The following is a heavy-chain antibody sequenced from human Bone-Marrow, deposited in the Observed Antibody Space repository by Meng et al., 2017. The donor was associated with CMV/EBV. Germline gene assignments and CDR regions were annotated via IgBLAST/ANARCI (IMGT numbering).Heavy chain of an antibody. D-gene: IGHD2-2*01. J-gene: IGHJ6*02. CDR3: ARMPVYCSSTSCPNGMDV. V-gene: IGHV2-70*04. Sequence: SGPTLVKPTQTLTLTCTFSGFSLTTSGVGVGWIRQPPGKALEWLARIDWDDDKFYSTSLKTRLTISKDTSKNQVVLTMTNMDPVDTATYYCARMPVYCSSTSCPNGMDVWGQGTTVTVSS. CDR1: GFSLTTSGVG. CDR2: IDWDDDK.